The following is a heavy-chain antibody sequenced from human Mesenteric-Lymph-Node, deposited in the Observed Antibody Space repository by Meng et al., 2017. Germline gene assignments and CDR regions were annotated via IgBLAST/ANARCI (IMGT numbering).Heavy chain of an antibody. CDR3: AKGSRNSGYYFDY. V-gene: IGHV3-23*01. CDR1: GFTFSSYA. CDR2: ISGSDDST. D-gene: IGHD3-22*01. Sequence: GGSLRLSCAASGFTFSSYAMSWVRQAPGKGLEWVSSISGSDDSTYYADSVKGRFTVSRDNSKNTLYLQMSSLRAEDTAVYYCAKGSRNSGYYFDYWGQGTLVTVSS. J-gene: IGHJ4*02.